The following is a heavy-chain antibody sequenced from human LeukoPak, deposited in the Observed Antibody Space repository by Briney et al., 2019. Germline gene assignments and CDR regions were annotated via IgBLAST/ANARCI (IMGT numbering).Heavy chain of an antibody. J-gene: IGHJ4*02. D-gene: IGHD3-22*01. Sequence: GGSLRLSCAASGFTFSSYAMHWFRQAPGKGLDLEWVTVLSYDANEYYADSVKGRFTISRDNSKNTLYLQMNSLRAEDTAVYYCAKKGYHDGSGYYMYYFDHWGQGTLVTVSS. CDR2: LSYDANE. CDR1: GFTFSSYA. V-gene: IGHV3-30-3*02. CDR3: AKKGYHDGSGYYMYYFDH.